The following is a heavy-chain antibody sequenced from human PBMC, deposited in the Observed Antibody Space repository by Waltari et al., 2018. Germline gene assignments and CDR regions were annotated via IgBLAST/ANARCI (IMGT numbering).Heavy chain of an antibody. D-gene: IGHD1-7*01. CDR1: GGSISSGSYY. CDR2: IYHSGST. CDR3: ASSYNWNYFSWFDP. J-gene: IGHJ5*02. V-gene: IGHV4-61*02. Sequence: QVQLQESGPGLVKPSQTLSLTCTVSGGSISSGSYYWSWIRQPAGKGLEWIGSIYHSGSTYYNPSLKSRVTISVDTSKNQFSLKLSSVTAADTAVYYCASSYNWNYFSWFDPWGQGTLVTVSS.